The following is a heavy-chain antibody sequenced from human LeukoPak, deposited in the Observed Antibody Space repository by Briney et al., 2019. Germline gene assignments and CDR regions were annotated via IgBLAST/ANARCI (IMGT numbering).Heavy chain of an antibody. CDR3: ARDNMVRGVATIDY. J-gene: IGHJ4*02. CDR1: GGSISSYY. V-gene: IGHV4-59*12. CDR2: IYYSGST. Sequence: SETLSLTCTVSGGSISSYYWSWIRQPPGKGLEWIGYIYYSGSTNYNPSLKSRVIISVDASKNQFSLKLSSVTAADTAVYYCARDNMVRGVATIDYWGQGTPVTVSS. D-gene: IGHD3-10*01.